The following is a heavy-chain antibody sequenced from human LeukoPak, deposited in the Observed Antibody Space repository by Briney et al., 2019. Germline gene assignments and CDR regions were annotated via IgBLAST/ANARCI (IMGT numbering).Heavy chain of an antibody. D-gene: IGHD3-22*01. CDR1: GYSISSGYY. CDR2: IYHSGST. J-gene: IGHJ3*02. Sequence: SETLSLTCAVSGYSISSGYYWGWIRQPPGKGLEWIGSIYHSGSTYYNPSLKSRVTISVDTSKNQFSLKLSSVTAADTAVYYCARDTYYDRSAFDIWGQGTMVTVSS. CDR3: ARDTYYDRSAFDI. V-gene: IGHV4-38-2*02.